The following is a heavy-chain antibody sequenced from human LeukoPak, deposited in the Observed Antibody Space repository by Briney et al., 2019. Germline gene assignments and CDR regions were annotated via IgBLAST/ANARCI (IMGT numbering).Heavy chain of an antibody. D-gene: IGHD1-14*01. V-gene: IGHV1-69*13. J-gene: IGHJ6*03. CDR3: ARGKNLLTDWHYYYYMDV. Sequence: GASVKVSCKASGYTFTSYGINWVRQAPGQGLEWMGGIILIFGTANYAQKFQGRVTITADESTSTAYMELSSLRSEDTAVYYCARGKNLLTDWHYYYYMDVWGKGTTVTISS. CDR2: IILIFGTA. CDR1: GYTFTSYG.